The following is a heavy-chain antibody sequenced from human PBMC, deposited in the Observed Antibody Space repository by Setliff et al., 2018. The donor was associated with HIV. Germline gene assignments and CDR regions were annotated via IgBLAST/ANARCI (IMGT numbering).Heavy chain of an antibody. D-gene: IGHD1-1*01. Sequence: GGSLRLSCTASGLTFNNYWMHWVRQAPGKGPVWVSRISGDGRTTTYADSVRGRFTISRDNAKNTVYLQMNSLGAEDTAVYYCAKRTIGSNNWYACDVWGQGTMVTVSS. V-gene: IGHV3-74*01. CDR3: AKRTIGSNNWYACDV. CDR1: GLTFNNYW. J-gene: IGHJ3*01. CDR2: ISGDGRTT.